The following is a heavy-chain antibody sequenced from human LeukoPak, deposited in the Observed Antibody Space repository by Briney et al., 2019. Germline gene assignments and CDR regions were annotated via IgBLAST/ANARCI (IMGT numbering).Heavy chain of an antibody. Sequence: GGSLRLSCAASGFTFSSYAMSWVRQAPGKGLEWVSAISGSGGSTYYADSVKGRFTISRDNSKNTLYLQMNSLRAEDTAVYYCAKLTYYDILTGYLVAPYFDYWGHGTLVTVSS. CDR1: GFTFSSYA. CDR2: ISGSGGST. J-gene: IGHJ4*01. V-gene: IGHV3-23*01. D-gene: IGHD3-9*01. CDR3: AKLTYYDILTGYLVAPYFDY.